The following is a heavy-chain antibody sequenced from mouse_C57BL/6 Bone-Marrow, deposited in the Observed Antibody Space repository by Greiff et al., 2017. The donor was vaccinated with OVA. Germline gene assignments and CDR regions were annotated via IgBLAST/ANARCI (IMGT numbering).Heavy chain of an antibody. J-gene: IGHJ3*01. CDR2: IDPENGDT. V-gene: IGHV14-4*01. D-gene: IGHD2-1*01. CDR1: GFNIKDDY. CDR3: TTLYYGLRGGFAY. Sequence: EVQLQESGAELVRPGASVKLSCTASGFNIKDDYMHWVKQRPEQGLEWIGGIDPENGDTEYDSKFQGKATITADTSSNTAYLQLSSLTSEDTAVYYCTTLYYGLRGGFAYCGQGTLVTVSA.